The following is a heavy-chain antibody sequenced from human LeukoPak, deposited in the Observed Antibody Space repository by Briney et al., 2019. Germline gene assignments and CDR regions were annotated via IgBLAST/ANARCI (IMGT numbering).Heavy chain of an antibody. J-gene: IGHJ3*02. CDR1: GFTFSAYW. CDR2: IDSSSSSI. D-gene: IGHD3-10*02. Sequence: GESLRLSCAASGFTFSAYWMTWVRQAPGKGLEWVSYIDSSSSSIYYADSVKGRFTISRDNVKNSLYLQMNSLRAEDTAVYYCAKDVRLGDAFDIWGQGTMVTVSS. V-gene: IGHV3-48*01. CDR3: AKDVRLGDAFDI.